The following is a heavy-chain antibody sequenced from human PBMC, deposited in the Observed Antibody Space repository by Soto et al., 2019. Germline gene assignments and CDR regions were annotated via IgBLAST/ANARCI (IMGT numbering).Heavy chain of an antibody. V-gene: IGHV3-48*02. CDR1: GFTFSSYS. Sequence: GSLRLSCAASGFTFSSYSMNWVRQAPGKGLEWVSYISSSSSTIYYADSVKGRFTISRDNAKNSLYLQMNSLRDEDTAVYYCARLTRYYYDSSGYSYYYYYGMDVWGQGTTVTVSS. D-gene: IGHD3-22*01. CDR2: ISSSSSTI. CDR3: ARLTRYYYDSSGYSYYYYYGMDV. J-gene: IGHJ6*02.